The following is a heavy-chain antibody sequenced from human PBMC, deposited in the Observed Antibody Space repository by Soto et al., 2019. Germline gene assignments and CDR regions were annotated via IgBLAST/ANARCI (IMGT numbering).Heavy chain of an antibody. CDR2: ISGSADGT. J-gene: IGHJ3*01. CDR3: AKDTVGGYSFWSGYYSDGLDV. CDR1: GFTFDSYA. D-gene: IGHD3-3*01. V-gene: IGHV3-23*01. Sequence: EVKLLESGGGLAQPGGSLRISWVGSGFTFDSYAISWVRQAPGERLQGNAAISGSADGTDYAHSVRGRFTISRDNAKKTVHLQMDSLRVEDTAVYFCAKDTVGGYSFWSGYYSDGLDVWGQGTLVTVS.